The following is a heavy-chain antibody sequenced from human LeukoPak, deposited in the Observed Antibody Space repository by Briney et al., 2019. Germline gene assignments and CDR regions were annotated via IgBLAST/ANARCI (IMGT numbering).Heavy chain of an antibody. D-gene: IGHD4-11*01. V-gene: IGHV1-2*02. Sequence: ASVKVSCTASGYTFTGYYMHWVRQAPGQGLEWMGWINPNSGGTNYAQKFQGRVTMTRDTSISTAYMELSRLRSDDTAVYYCARKPKVTTTADYWGRGTLVTVSS. J-gene: IGHJ4*02. CDR3: ARKPKVTTTADY. CDR2: INPNSGGT. CDR1: GYTFTGYY.